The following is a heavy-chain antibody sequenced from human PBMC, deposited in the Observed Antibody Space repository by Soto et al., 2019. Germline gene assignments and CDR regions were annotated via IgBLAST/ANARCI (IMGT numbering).Heavy chain of an antibody. V-gene: IGHV1-69*01. CDR1: GGTFSSYA. Sequence: QVQLVQSGAEVKKPGSSVKASCKASGGTFSSYAISWVRQAPGQGLEWMGGIIPIFGTANYAQKFQGRVTITADESTSTAYMELSSLRSEDTAVYYCAREGRYNWNYGTTYYFDYWGQGTLVTVSS. CDR2: IIPIFGTA. J-gene: IGHJ4*02. CDR3: AREGRYNWNYGTTYYFDY. D-gene: IGHD1-7*01.